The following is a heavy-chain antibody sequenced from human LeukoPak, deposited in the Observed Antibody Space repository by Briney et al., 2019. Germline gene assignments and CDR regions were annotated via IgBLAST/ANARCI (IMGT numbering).Heavy chain of an antibody. CDR2: MNPNSGNT. V-gene: IGHV1-8*01. D-gene: IGHD3-10*01. CDR3: ARGRLWFGEPIDP. J-gene: IGHJ5*02. Sequence: GASVKVSCKASGYTFTSYDINWVRQATGQGLEWMGWMNPNSGNTGYAQKFQGRVTMTRNTSRSTAYMELSSLRSEDTAVYYCARGRLWFGEPIDPWGQGTLVTVSS. CDR1: GYTFTSYD.